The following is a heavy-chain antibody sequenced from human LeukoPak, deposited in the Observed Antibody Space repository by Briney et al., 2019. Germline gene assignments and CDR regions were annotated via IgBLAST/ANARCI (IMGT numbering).Heavy chain of an antibody. D-gene: IGHD3-16*01. CDR1: GFTFSSYG. CDR2: ISYDGSNK. V-gene: IGHV3-33*08. J-gene: IGHJ4*02. CDR3: ARDSSAWGYFDY. Sequence: GGSLTLSCAASGFTFSSYGMHWVRQAPGRGLEGVAVISYDGSNKYYADSVKGRFTISRDNSKNTLYLKMTSRGAEARAVYYCARDSSAWGYFDYSGQGTLVTVSS.